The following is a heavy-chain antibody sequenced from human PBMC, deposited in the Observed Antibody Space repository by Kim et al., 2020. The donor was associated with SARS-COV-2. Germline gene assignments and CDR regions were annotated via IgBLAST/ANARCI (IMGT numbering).Heavy chain of an antibody. CDR2: IYYSGST. V-gene: IGHV4-39*01. J-gene: IGHJ5*02. Sequence: SETLSLTCTVSGGSISSSSYYWGWIRQPPGKGLEWIGSIYYSGSTYYTPSLKSRVTISVDTSKNQFSLKLSSVTAADTAVYYCARPEGHYDILTGYLSSWFDPWGQGTLVTVSS. D-gene: IGHD3-9*01. CDR3: ARPEGHYDILTGYLSSWFDP. CDR1: GGSISSSSYY.